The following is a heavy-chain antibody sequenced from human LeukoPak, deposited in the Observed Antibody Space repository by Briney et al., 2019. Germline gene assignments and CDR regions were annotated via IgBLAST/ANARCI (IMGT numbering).Heavy chain of an antibody. CDR3: ARDGISWNDAPQFVY. CDR2: ISSSSTI. J-gene: IGHJ4*02. CDR1: AFTFSSYS. Sequence: PGGSLTLSCAASAFTFSSYSMNCVRQAPGKGLEWVSYISSSSTIHYADSVKGRFTISRDNAKNSLYLQMNSLRAEDTAVYYCARDGISWNDAPQFVYWCQGTLVTVSS. D-gene: IGHD1-1*01. V-gene: IGHV3-48*01.